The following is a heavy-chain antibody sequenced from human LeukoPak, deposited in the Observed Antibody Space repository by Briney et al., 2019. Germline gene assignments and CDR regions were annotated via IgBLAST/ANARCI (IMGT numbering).Heavy chain of an antibody. Sequence: GGSLRLSCAASGFTVSSKYMSWVRQAPGKGLEWVSVIYSGGSTYYADSVTGRFTISRDNSKNTLYLQMNGLRAEDTAVYYCASAAFCAGDCYAFFDYWGQGTLVTVSS. CDR2: IYSGGST. CDR1: GFTVSSKY. V-gene: IGHV3-66*02. D-gene: IGHD2-21*02. J-gene: IGHJ4*02. CDR3: ASAAFCAGDCYAFFDY.